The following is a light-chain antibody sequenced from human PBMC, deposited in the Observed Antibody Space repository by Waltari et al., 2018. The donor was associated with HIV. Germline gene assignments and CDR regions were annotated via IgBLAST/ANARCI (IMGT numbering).Light chain of an antibody. J-gene: IGLJ3*02. CDR3: AAWDDSLNGPL. V-gene: IGLV1-44*01. CDR1: SSNIGSNS. Sequence: QSVLTQPPSASGTPGQRVTISCSGSSSNIGSNSVTWYQHLPGTAPKVLMYRNNQRPSGVPGRVSGSKSGTSASLAISGLQSEDEADYYCAAWDDSLNGPLFGGGTKLTVL. CDR2: RNN.